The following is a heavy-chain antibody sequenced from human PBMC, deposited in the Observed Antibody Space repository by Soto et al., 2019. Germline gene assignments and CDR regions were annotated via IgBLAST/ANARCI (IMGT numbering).Heavy chain of an antibody. D-gene: IGHD3-22*01. CDR1: GFNFRDYY. CDR2: ISGSGSII. J-gene: IGHJ6*02. Sequence: QVQLEESGEGLVKPGGSLRLSCAASGFNFRDYYFNWIRRAPGKGLEWVSYISGSGSIIYYADSVKGRFTISRDNAKNSVYLQMNSLRDEDTAVYYCARDHDSSGKIHYDYGMDVWGQGTTVTVS. V-gene: IGHV3-11*01. CDR3: ARDHDSSGKIHYDYGMDV.